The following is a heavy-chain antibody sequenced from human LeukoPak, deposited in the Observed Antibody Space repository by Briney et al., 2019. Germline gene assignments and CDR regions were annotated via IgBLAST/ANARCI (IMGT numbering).Heavy chain of an antibody. V-gene: IGHV3-30*02. Sequence: GGSLRLSCAASGFTFSSYGMHWVRQAPGKGLEWVAFIRYDGSDKYYADSVKGRFTISRDNSKNTLYLQMNSLGGEDTAVYYCAKIGAVAGHFDYWGQGTLVTVSS. CDR1: GFTFSSYG. D-gene: IGHD6-19*01. CDR2: IRYDGSDK. J-gene: IGHJ4*02. CDR3: AKIGAVAGHFDY.